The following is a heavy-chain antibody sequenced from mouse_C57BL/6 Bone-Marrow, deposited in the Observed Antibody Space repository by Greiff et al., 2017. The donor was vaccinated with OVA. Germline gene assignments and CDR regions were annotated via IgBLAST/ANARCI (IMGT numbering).Heavy chain of an antibody. V-gene: IGHV1-26*01. Sequence: VQLQQSGPELVKPGASVKISCKASGYTFTDYYMNWVKQSHGKSLEWIGDINPNNGGTSYNQKIKGKATLTVDKSSSTAYMELRSLTSEDSAVYYCARAPFYYYWFAYWGQGTLVTVSA. CDR3: ARAPFYYYWFAY. D-gene: IGHD1-1*01. CDR1: GYTFTDYY. CDR2: INPNNGGT. J-gene: IGHJ3*01.